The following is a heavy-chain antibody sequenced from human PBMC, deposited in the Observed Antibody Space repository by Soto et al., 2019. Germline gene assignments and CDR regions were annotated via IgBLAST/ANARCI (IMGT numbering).Heavy chain of an antibody. V-gene: IGHV4-59*11. CDR3: ARAGTNMVQFDY. J-gene: IGHJ4*02. CDR2: IYYSGST. CDR1: GGSINGHF. Sequence: QVQLQESGPGVVRPSETLSLTCAVSGGSINGHFWCWIRQSPGKGLEWIGHIYYSGSTSYSPSLKSRVSISVDTSKNQFSLEVHSLTAADTAVYYCARAGTNMVQFDYWGQGTLVTVSS. D-gene: IGHD3-10*01.